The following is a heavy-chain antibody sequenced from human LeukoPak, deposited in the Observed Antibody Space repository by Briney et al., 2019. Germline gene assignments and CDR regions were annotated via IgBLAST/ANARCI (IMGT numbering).Heavy chain of an antibody. CDR1: GGSFSGYY. CDR3: ARDQVWGSYRYDY. Sequence: SETLSLTCAVYGGSFSGYYWSWIRQHPGKGLEWIGYIYYSGSTYYNPSLRSRVTISVDTSKNQFSLKLSSVTAADTAVYYCARDQVWGSYRYDYWGQGTLVTVSS. J-gene: IGHJ4*02. D-gene: IGHD3-16*02. CDR2: IYYSGST. V-gene: IGHV4-31*11.